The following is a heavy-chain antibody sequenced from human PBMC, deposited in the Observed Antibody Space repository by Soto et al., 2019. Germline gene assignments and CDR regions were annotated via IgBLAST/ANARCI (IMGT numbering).Heavy chain of an antibody. CDR2: IKQDGSEK. D-gene: IGHD2-15*01. J-gene: IGHJ4*02. CDR1: GFTFSSYW. Sequence: ESGGGLVQPGGSLRLSCAASGFTFSSYWMSWVRQAPGKGLEWVANIKQDGSEKYYVDSVKGRFTISRDNAKNSLYLQMNSLRAEDTAVYYCARDGGGYCSGGSCPTTDYWGQGTLVTVSS. V-gene: IGHV3-7*01. CDR3: ARDGGGYCSGGSCPTTDY.